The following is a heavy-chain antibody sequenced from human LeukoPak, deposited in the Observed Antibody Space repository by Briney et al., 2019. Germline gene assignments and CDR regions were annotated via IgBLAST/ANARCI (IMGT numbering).Heavy chain of an antibody. V-gene: IGHV3-43*02. Sequence: GGSLRLSCAAPGFLFYNYAIHWVRQAPEKGLGWVSHISGDGGSTFYADSVRGRFIISSDNTRKSLSLQMSSLRSEDTALYYCARESETSGWYDYWGQGTLVTVSS. CDR2: ISGDGGST. CDR1: GFLFYNYA. J-gene: IGHJ4*02. CDR3: ARESETSGWYDY. D-gene: IGHD6-19*01.